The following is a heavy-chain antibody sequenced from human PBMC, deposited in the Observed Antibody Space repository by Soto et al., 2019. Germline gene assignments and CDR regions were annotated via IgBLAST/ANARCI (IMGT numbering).Heavy chain of an antibody. V-gene: IGHV1-18*01. D-gene: IGHD4-17*01. CDR1: GYTFTSYG. CDR3: ARDLPQMTTVTRIDY. Sequence: QVQLVQSGAEVKKPGASVKVSCKASGYTFTSYGISWVRQAPEQGLEWMGWISAYNGNTNYAQKLQGRVTMTTDTSTSTDYMELRSLRSDDTAVYYCARDLPQMTTVTRIDYWGQGTLVTVSS. CDR2: ISAYNGNT. J-gene: IGHJ4*02.